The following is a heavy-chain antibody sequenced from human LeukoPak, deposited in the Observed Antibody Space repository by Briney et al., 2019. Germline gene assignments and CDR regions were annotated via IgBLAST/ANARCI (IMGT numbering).Heavy chain of an antibody. Sequence: GRSLRLSCAASGFTFDDYAMHWVRQAPGKGLEWVSGISWNSGSIGYAVSVKGRFTISRDNAKNSLYLQMNSLRAEDTALYYCAKSYCSSTSCYACRVCAFDIWGQGTMVTVSS. CDR3: AKSYCSSTSCYACRVCAFDI. V-gene: IGHV3-9*01. J-gene: IGHJ3*02. D-gene: IGHD2-2*01. CDR1: GFTFDDYA. CDR2: ISWNSGSI.